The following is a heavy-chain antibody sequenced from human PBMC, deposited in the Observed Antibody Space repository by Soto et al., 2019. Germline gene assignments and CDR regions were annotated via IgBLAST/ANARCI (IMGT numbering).Heavy chain of an antibody. D-gene: IGHD3-22*01. CDR2: IYYSGST. J-gene: IGHJ4*02. CDR3: ARDRHYYDSGGYYYHLDN. CDR1: GGSISSYY. Sequence: PSETLSLTCTVSGGSISSYYWSWTRQPPGKGLEWIGYIYYSGSTSYNPSLKSRVTISVDTSKNQFSLKLSSVTAADTAVYYCARDRHYYDSGGYYYHLDNWGQGTLVTVSS. V-gene: IGHV4-59*01.